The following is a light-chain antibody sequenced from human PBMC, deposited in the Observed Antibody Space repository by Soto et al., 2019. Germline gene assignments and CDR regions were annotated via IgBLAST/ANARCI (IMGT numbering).Light chain of an antibody. CDR1: QSISTY. V-gene: IGKV1-39*01. CDR2: AAS. Sequence: DIQVTQSPSSLSASVGDRVTISCRASQSISTYLNWYQHKPGKAPKLLIHAASSLRSGVPPRFSGSGSGTDFTLTISSLQPEDFATYYCQQSYSTPYPYGQGTKLEIK. CDR3: QQSYSTPYP. J-gene: IGKJ2*01.